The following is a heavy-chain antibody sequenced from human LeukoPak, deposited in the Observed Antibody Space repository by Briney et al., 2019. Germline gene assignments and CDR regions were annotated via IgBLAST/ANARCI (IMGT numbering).Heavy chain of an antibody. J-gene: IGHJ6*03. CDR2: IGTASDT. V-gene: IGHV3-13*01. CDR1: GFTFSSFD. D-gene: IGHD1-1*01. Sequence: GGSLRLSCAASGFTFSSFDMHWVRQPTGQGLEWVSTIGTASDTYYPGSVEGRFTLSRDNARNSLYLQMNSLTAGDTAVYYCARGPPRGKYYYMDVWGKGTTVTVSS. CDR3: ARGPPRGKYYYMDV.